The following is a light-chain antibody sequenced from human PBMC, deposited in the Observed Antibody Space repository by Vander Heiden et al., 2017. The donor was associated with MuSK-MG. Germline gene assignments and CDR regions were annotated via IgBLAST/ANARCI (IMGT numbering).Light chain of an antibody. CDR3: CSYAGSSTLV. J-gene: IGLJ2*01. Sequence: QSALTQPASVSGSPGQSIPISCTGASSDVGSYNLVSWYQQHPGKAPKLMIYEGSKRPSGVSNRFSGSKSGNTASLTISRLQAEDEADYYCCSYAGSSTLVFGGGTKLTVL. CDR2: EGS. V-gene: IGLV2-23*01. CDR1: SSDVGSYNL.